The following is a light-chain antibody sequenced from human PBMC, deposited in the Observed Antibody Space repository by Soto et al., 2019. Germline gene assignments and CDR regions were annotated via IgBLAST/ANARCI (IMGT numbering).Light chain of an antibody. CDR2: GAS. Sequence: EIVLTQSPGTLSLSPGETATLSCRASQSVSNNYLAWYQHKPGQAPRLLIYGASTRATGIPARFSGSGSETEFTLAISSLQSEDGAVYYCQQYNNWPPWTFGHGTKVEIK. CDR1: QSVSNN. J-gene: IGKJ1*01. V-gene: IGKV3-15*01. CDR3: QQYNNWPPWT.